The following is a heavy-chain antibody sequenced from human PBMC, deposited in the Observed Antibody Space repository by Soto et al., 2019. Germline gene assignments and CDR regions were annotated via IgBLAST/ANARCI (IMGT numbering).Heavy chain of an antibody. D-gene: IGHD6-19*01. V-gene: IGHV4-34*01. CDR3: AASGQLGY. Sequence: PSETLSLTCAVYGGSFSGYYWSWIRQPPGEGLEWIGQINHSGSTNYNPSLKSRVTISVDTSKSQFSLKLSSVTAADTAVYYCAASGQLGYWGQGTLVTVSS. J-gene: IGHJ4*02. CDR1: GGSFSGYY. CDR2: INHSGST.